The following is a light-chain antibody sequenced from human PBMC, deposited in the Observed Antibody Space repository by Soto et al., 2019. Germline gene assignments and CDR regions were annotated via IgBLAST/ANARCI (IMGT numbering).Light chain of an antibody. V-gene: IGLV1-40*01. CDR2: DNN. J-gene: IGLJ3*02. CDR3: QSYDSSLSGWV. CDR1: SSNIGAGYD. Sequence: QSVLTQPPSVSGAPGQRVTISCTGSSSNIGAGYDVHWYQQVPGTAPKLLIYDNNNRPSGVPDRFSGSQSGTSASLAITGLQAEDESDYYCQSYDSSLSGWVFGGGTKLTVL.